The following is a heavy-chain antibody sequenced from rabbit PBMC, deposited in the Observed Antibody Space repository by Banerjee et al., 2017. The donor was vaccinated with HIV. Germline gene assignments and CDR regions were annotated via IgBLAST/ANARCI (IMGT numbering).Heavy chain of an antibody. D-gene: IGHD6-1*01. CDR1: GIDFSSYYY. V-gene: IGHV1S45*01. CDR2: IYTGNDNT. Sequence: QQQLEESGGGLVKPGGTLTLTCKASGIDFSSYYYMCWVRQAPGKGLEWIGCIYTGNDNTHYASWAKGRFTISKTSSTTVTLQMTSLTAADTATYFCARSPNGGYALWGQGTLVTVS. CDR3: ARSPNGGYAL. J-gene: IGHJ4*01.